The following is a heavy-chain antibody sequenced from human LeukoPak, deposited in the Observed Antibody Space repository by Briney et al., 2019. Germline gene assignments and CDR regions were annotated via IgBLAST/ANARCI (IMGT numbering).Heavy chain of an antibody. V-gene: IGHV4-34*01. CDR2: INHSGST. J-gene: IGHJ4*02. CDR3: ARGGVAVTVDY. D-gene: IGHD2-15*01. Sequence: SETLSLTCAVYGGSFSGYYWSWIRQPPGKGLEWIGEINHSGSTNYNPSLKSRVAISVDTSKNQFSLKLSSVTAADTAVYYCARGGVAVTVDYWGQGTLVTVSS. CDR1: GGSFSGYY.